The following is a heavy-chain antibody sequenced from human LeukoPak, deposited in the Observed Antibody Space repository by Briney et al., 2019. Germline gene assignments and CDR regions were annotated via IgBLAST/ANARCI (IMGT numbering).Heavy chain of an antibody. Sequence: SETLSLTCTVSGGSISSYYWSWIRQPPGKGLEWIGYIFYSGSTNYNPSLKSRVTISVDTSKNQFSLKLSSVTAADTAVYYCARGGGGWYGAFDIWGQGTMVTVSS. V-gene: IGHV4-59*01. CDR3: ARGGGGWYGAFDI. CDR2: IFYSGST. CDR1: GGSISSYY. J-gene: IGHJ3*02. D-gene: IGHD6-19*01.